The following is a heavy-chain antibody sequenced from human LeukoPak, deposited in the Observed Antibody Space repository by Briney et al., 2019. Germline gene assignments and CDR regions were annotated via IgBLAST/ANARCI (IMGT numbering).Heavy chain of an antibody. CDR3: ATQTEFSRDCGGDCHQYAFDI. V-gene: IGHV3-21*04. D-gene: IGHD2-21*02. J-gene: IGHJ3*02. CDR2: ISSSSSYI. Sequence: PGGSLRLSCAASGFTFSSYSMNWVRQAPGKGLEWVSSISSSSSYIYYADSVKGRFTISRDNAKNSLYLQMNSLRSEDTAVYYCATQTEFSRDCGGDCHQYAFDIWGQGTMVTVSS. CDR1: GFTFSSYS.